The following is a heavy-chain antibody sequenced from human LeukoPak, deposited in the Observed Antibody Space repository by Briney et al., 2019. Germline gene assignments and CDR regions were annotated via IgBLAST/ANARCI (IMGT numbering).Heavy chain of an antibody. D-gene: IGHD5-18*01. Sequence: PGGSLRLSCAASGFTFSDYSMNWVRQAPGKGLECISYISTSSTTIYYADSVRGRFTISRDNAKNTLYLQMNSLRAEDTAVYYCARSLEDTAMVHYGMDVWGQGTTVTVSS. V-gene: IGHV3-48*04. CDR1: GFTFSDYS. CDR3: ARSLEDTAMVHYGMDV. CDR2: ISTSSTTI. J-gene: IGHJ6*02.